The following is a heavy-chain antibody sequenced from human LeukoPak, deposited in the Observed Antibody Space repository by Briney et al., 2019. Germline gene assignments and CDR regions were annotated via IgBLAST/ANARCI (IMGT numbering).Heavy chain of an antibody. V-gene: IGHV1-2*02. D-gene: IGHD3-3*01. J-gene: IGHJ4*02. CDR1: GYTFTGYY. Sequence: GASVKVSCKASGYTFTGYYMHWVRQAPGQGLEWMGWINPNSGGTNYAQKFQGRVTMTRDTSISTAYMELSRLRSDDTAVYYCARDLVEVSVWSGYYFDYWGQGTLVTVSS. CDR2: INPNSGGT. CDR3: ARDLVEVSVWSGYYFDY.